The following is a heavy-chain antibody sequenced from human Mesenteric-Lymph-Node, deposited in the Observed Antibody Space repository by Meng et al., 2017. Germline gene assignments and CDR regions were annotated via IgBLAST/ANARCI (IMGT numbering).Heavy chain of an antibody. V-gene: IGHV3-23*01. CDR1: GFTFTNYG. J-gene: IGHJ4*02. Sequence: GGSLRLSCAASGFTFTNYGMSWVRQAPGKGLERVAGVSGSGSDSHYADSVEGRFTVSRDNSKNTLHLQMNSLRVDDTAVYYCAKDFVTGDRKLFFNYWGQGTLVTVSS. CDR2: VSGSGSDS. CDR3: AKDFVTGDRKLFFNY. D-gene: IGHD2-21*02.